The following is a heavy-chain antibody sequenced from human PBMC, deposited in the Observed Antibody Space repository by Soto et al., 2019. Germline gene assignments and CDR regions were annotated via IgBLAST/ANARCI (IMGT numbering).Heavy chain of an antibody. D-gene: IGHD2-15*01. J-gene: IGHJ6*02. CDR1: GGSIGSDHYY. CDR3: ARDCSGGSCSEVGYYYGMDV. Sequence: SETLSLTCTVSGGSIGSDHYYWGWIRQSPGKGLEWIASIYYSGDTYFNPSLRSRVSISVDTSKNQFSLNVNSMTAADTAVYYCARDCSGGSCSEVGYYYGMDVWGQGTTVTVSS. V-gene: IGHV4-39*02. CDR2: IYYSGDT.